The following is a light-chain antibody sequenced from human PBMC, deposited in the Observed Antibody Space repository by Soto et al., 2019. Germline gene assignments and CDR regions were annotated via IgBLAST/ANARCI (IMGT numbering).Light chain of an antibody. V-gene: IGKV3-20*01. CDR1: QSVSSGY. CDR3: QQYGGSPRT. CDR2: DAS. Sequence: IVLTQSPGTLSLSPGERGTLSCSASQSVSSGYLAWYQQKPGQAPRLLIYDASSRATGIPDRFSGSGSGTDFTLTISRLEPEDFAVYYCQQYGGSPRTFGQGTKVDIK. J-gene: IGKJ1*01.